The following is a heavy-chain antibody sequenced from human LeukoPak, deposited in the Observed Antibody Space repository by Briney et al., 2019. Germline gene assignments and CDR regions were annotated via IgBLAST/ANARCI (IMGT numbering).Heavy chain of an antibody. V-gene: IGHV4-59*01. J-gene: IGHJ4*02. CDR3: AILLERTGDLPDY. D-gene: IGHD7-27*01. CDR1: GGSISSYY. CDR2: IYYSGST. Sequence: SETLSLTCTVSGGSISSYYWSWIRQPPGKGLEWIGYIYYSGSTNYNPSLKSRVTISVDTSKNQFSLKLSSVTAADTAVYYCAILLERTGDLPDYWGQGTLVTVSS.